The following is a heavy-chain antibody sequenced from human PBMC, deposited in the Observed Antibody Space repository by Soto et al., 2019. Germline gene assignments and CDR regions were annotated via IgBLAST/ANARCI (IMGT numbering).Heavy chain of an antibody. J-gene: IGHJ6*02. CDR3: AKDKRYSYGSYGMDV. V-gene: IGHV3-9*01. D-gene: IGHD5-18*01. CDR1: GFTFDDYA. Sequence: DVQLVESGGGLVQPGRSLRLSCAASGFTFDDYAMHWVRQAPGKGLEWVSGISWNSGSIGYADSVKGRFTISRDNAKNSLYLQMNSLRAEDTALYYCAKDKRYSYGSYGMDVWGQGTTVTVSS. CDR2: ISWNSGSI.